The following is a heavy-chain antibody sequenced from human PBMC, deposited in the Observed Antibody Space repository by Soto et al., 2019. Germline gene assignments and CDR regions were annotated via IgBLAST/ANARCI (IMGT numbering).Heavy chain of an antibody. CDR2: IAPGDSDT. V-gene: IGHV5-51*01. Sequence: GESLKISCKGSGYSFTSYWIGWVRQMPGKGLEWMGIIAPGDSDTRYSPSFQGQATISAAESISTASLQRSSLKASDAAMYYCARRESYSGGYDFDYWGQGTLVTVSS. D-gene: IGHD1-26*01. CDR3: ARRESYSGGYDFDY. CDR1: GYSFTSYW. J-gene: IGHJ4*02.